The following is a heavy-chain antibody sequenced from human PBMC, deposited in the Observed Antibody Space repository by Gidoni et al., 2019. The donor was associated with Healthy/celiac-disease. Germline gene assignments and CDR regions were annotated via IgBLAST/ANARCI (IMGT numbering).Heavy chain of an antibody. J-gene: IGHJ6*03. V-gene: IGHV5-51*01. D-gene: IGHD6-6*01. Sequence: EVQLVQSGAEVKKPGESLKISCKGSGYSFTSYWIGWVRQMPGKGLEWMGIIYPGDSDTRYSPSFQGQVTISADKSISTAYLQWSSLKASDTAMYYCATSSMSARPPYYYYYYMDVWGKGTTVTVSS. CDR2: IYPGDSDT. CDR1: GYSFTSYW. CDR3: ATSSMSARPPYYYYYYMDV.